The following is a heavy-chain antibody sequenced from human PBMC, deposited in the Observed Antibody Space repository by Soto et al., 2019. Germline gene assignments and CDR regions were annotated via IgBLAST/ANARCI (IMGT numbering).Heavy chain of an antibody. Sequence: SVEVSCKASGGTFSSYAISWVRQAPGQGVEWMGGIIPIFGTANYAQKFQGRVTITADESTSTAYMELSSLRSEDTAVYYCARVLTIFGVVTWFDPWGQGTLVTVSS. CDR3: ARVLTIFGVVTWFDP. J-gene: IGHJ5*02. V-gene: IGHV1-69*13. CDR1: GGTFSSYA. D-gene: IGHD3-3*01. CDR2: IIPIFGTA.